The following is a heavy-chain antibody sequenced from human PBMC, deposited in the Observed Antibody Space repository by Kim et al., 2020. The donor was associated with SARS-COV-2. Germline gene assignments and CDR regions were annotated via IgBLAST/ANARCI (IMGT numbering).Heavy chain of an antibody. J-gene: IGHJ6*02. CDR2: ISGDGGST. CDR1: GFTFDDYA. Sequence: GGSLRLSCAASGFTFDDYAMHWVRQAPGNGLEWVSLISGDGGSTYYADSVKGRFTISRDNSKNSLYLQMNSLRTEDTALYYCAKDIGLLWFGELLLSPYYDGMDVWGQGITVTVSS. CDR3: AKDIGLLWFGELLLSPYYDGMDV. D-gene: IGHD3-10*01. V-gene: IGHV3-43*02.